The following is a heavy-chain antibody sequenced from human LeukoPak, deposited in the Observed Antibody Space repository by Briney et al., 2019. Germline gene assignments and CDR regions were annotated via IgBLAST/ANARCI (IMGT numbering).Heavy chain of an antibody. D-gene: IGHD3-22*01. CDR1: GLTLSTYE. J-gene: IGHJ1*01. Sequence: GGSLRLSCAASGLTLSTYEMNWVRRAPGQGLEWVSYTSTSGSIKYYTGSVKGRFTISRDNAKNSLYLQMNSLRPEDTAVYYCAKLSGSGYYDSSANYLLTEYFQHWGQGTLVSVSS. V-gene: IGHV3-48*03. CDR2: TSTSGSIK. CDR3: AKLSGSGYYDSSANYLLTEYFQH.